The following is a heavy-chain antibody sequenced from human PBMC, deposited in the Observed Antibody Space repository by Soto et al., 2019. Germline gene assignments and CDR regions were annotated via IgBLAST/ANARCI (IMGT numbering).Heavy chain of an antibody. CDR1: GFSVSTND. V-gene: IGHV3-53*01. J-gene: IGHJ4*02. CDR2: IYDGGDA. D-gene: IGHD6-19*01. Sequence: EVQLVESGGGLIQPGGSLRLSCAASGFSVSTNDMTWVRQAPGKGLEWVSGIYDGGDAHYADSVKGRFTISRDNSKNTFYLQMNSLRAEDTAIYYFVRLYSGWYSDYWGPGTLVTVSS. CDR3: VRLYSGWYSDY.